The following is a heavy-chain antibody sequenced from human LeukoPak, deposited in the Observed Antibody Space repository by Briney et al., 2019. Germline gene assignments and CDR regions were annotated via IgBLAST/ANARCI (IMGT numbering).Heavy chain of an antibody. J-gene: IGHJ4*02. CDR2: FDPEDGET. V-gene: IGHV1-24*01. CDR3: AILEDSPPY. D-gene: IGHD2-15*01. Sequence: ASVTVSCKVSVYSLTELSIHWVRQAPGKGLEWMGDFDPEDGETIYAQKFQGRVTMTEDTSTDTAYMELTSLRSEDTAVYYCAILEDSPPYWGQGTLVTVSS. CDR1: VYSLTELS.